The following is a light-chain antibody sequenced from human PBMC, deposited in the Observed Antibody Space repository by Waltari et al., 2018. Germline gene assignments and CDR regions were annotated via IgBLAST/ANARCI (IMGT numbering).Light chain of an antibody. CDR3: QQTYSTPPYN. V-gene: IGKV1-39*01. CDR2: AAS. Sequence: DIQMTQSPSSLSASVGDRVTITCRASQSISSYLNWFQQKPGKAPKLLIYAASNLQSGVPSRFSGSESGTDFTLTISSLQPEDFATYYCQQTYSTPPYNFGQGTKLEIK. J-gene: IGKJ2*01. CDR1: QSISSY.